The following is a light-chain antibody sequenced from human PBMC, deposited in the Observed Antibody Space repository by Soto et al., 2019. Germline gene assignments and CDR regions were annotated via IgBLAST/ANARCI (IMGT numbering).Light chain of an antibody. CDR3: QQGNSFPFT. CDR2: AAS. J-gene: IGKJ3*01. Sequence: DIQMTQSPSSLSASVGDRVTITCRASQSISSYLNWYQHKPGRAPKLLIYAASSLQSGVSSRFSGSGSGTDFTLTISSLQPEDFATYYCQQGNSFPFTFGPGTKVDIK. CDR1: QSISSY. V-gene: IGKV1-39*01.